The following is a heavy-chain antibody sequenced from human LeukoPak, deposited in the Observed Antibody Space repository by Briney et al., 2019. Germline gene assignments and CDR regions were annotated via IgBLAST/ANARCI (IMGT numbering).Heavy chain of an antibody. Sequence: PGGSLRLSCAASEFTFSSYAMSWVRQAPGKGLEWVSAISGSGGSTYYADSVKGRFTISRDNSKNTLYLQMNSLRAEDTAVYYCVTGTPKRVGSGSYYKGISYWGQGTLVTVSS. J-gene: IGHJ4*02. D-gene: IGHD1-26*01. CDR3: VTGTPKRVGSGSYYKGISY. V-gene: IGHV3-23*01. CDR1: EFTFSSYA. CDR2: ISGSGGST.